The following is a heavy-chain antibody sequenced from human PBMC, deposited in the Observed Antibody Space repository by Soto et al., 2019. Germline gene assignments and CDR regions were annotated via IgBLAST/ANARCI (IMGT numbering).Heavy chain of an antibody. D-gene: IGHD1-1*01. Sequence: QVQLVESGGGVVQPGGSLRLSCTASGFTFTTFGIHWVRQAPGKGLEWVALISYDGHNKYYSDSVKGRFTISRDNYKTTLSLKMNSMGCEYTAVYYCAKDLQACGDYNWYYYGMDVWGQGTTFSVSS. CDR1: GFTFTTFG. J-gene: IGHJ6*02. CDR2: ISYDGHNK. V-gene: IGHV3-30*18. CDR3: AKDLQACGDYNWYYYGMDV.